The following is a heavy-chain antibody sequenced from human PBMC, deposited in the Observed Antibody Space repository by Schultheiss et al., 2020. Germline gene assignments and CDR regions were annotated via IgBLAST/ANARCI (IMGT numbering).Heavy chain of an antibody. Sequence: ASVKVSCKASGYTFTSYGISWVRQAPGQGLEWMGWISAYNGNTNYAQKLQGRVTMTTDTSTSTAYMELRSLRSDDTAVYYCAREQERFLEWLADYWGQGTLVNVSS. CDR3: AREQERFLEWLADY. CDR1: GYTFTSYG. J-gene: IGHJ4*02. D-gene: IGHD3-3*01. CDR2: ISAYNGNT. V-gene: IGHV1-18*01.